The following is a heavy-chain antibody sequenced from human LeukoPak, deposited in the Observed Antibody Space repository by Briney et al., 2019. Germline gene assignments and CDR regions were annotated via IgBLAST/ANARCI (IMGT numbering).Heavy chain of an antibody. Sequence: SETLSLTCTVTGGSISSSSYYWGWIRQPPGKGLEWMGSIYYSGSAYYNPSLKSRVTISVDTSKIQFSLRLSSVTAADTAVYYCARGGVFIAAAEAYYFDYWGQGTLVTVSS. V-gene: IGHV4-39*02. CDR3: ARGGVFIAAAEAYYFDY. CDR1: GGSISSSSYY. D-gene: IGHD6-13*01. J-gene: IGHJ4*02. CDR2: IYYSGSA.